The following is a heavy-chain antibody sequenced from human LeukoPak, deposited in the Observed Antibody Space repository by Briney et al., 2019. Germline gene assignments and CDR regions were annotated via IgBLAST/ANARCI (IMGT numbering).Heavy chain of an antibody. J-gene: IGHJ4*02. Sequence: GGSLRLSCAASGFTFSNYWMHWVRQAPGKGLVWVSRINRDGSSRNYADSVKGRFTISRDNAKNTLYLQMNSLRAEDTAVYYCASASSHRIAAGGDYWGQGTLVTVSS. CDR1: GFTFSNYW. CDR2: INRDGSSR. D-gene: IGHD6-13*01. V-gene: IGHV3-74*01. CDR3: ASASSHRIAAGGDY.